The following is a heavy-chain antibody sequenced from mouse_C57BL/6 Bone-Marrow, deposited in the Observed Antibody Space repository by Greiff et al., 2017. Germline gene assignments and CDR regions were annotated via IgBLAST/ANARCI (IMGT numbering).Heavy chain of an antibody. J-gene: IGHJ3*01. CDR3: ARQQLGRFAY. CDR2: ISSGGSYT. V-gene: IGHV5-6*01. CDR1: GFTFSSYG. D-gene: IGHD4-1*02. Sequence: EVKLMESGGDLVKPGGSLKLSCAASGFTFSSYGMSWVRQTPDKRLEWVATISSGGSYTYYPDSVKGRFTISRDNAKNTLYLQMSSLNSEDTAMYYCARQQLGRFAYWGQGTLVTVSA.